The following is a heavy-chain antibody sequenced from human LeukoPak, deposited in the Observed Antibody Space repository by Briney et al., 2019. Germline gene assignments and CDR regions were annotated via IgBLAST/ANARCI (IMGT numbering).Heavy chain of an antibody. CDR2: ISADNGNT. D-gene: IGHD1-26*01. J-gene: IGHJ5*02. CDR3: ATWEPLSGATAPS. CDR1: GYTFPSYG. Sequence: ASVKDSCKASGYTFPSYGISWVRQAPGQGLEWVGWISADNGNTNYAQKLQGRVTMTTDTSTSTAYMELRSLRSDDTAVYYCATWEPLSGATAPSWGQGTLVTVAS. V-gene: IGHV1-18*01.